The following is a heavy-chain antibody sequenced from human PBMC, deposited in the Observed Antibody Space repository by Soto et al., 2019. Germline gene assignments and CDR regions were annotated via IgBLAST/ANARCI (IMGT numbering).Heavy chain of an antibody. Sequence: NPSETLSLTCTVSGGSISSSSYYWGWIRQPPGKGLEWIGSIYYSGSTYYNPSLKSRVTISVDTSKNQFSLKLSSVTAADTAVYYCALQGYCSSTSCQNSKIQLWLKGNYFDYWGQGTLVTVSS. CDR1: GGSISSSSYY. CDR3: ALQGYCSSTSCQNSKIQLWLKGNYFDY. J-gene: IGHJ4*02. CDR2: IYYSGST. V-gene: IGHV4-39*01. D-gene: IGHD2-2*01.